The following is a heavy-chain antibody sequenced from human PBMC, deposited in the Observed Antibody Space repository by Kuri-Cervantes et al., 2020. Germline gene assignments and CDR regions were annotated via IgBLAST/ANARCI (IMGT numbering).Heavy chain of an antibody. CDR1: GGSISGYY. J-gene: IGHJ4*02. V-gene: IGHV4-59*08. CDR2: IYYSGST. D-gene: IGHD3-22*01. CDR3: STMIVVAHFDY. Sequence: SETLSLTCNVSGGSISGYYWNWIRQPPGKGLEWIGYIYYSGSTNYNPSLESRITISVDTSKNQFSLKLSSVTAADTAVYYCSTMIVVAHFDYWGQGTLVTVSS.